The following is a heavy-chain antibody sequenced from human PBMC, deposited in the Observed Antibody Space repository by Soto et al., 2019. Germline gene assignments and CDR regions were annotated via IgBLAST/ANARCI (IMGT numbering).Heavy chain of an antibody. V-gene: IGHV4-34*01. Sequence: SETLSLTCTVSGGSFSGYFWTWIRQPPGKGLEWLAEINHSGITNYNPSVESRVSMSVDTSKNQFSLRLYSVTATDTAVYYCVRGPYNSNSRYFDYWGQGTLVTVSS. D-gene: IGHD1-20*01. CDR2: INHSGIT. CDR1: GGSFSGYF. CDR3: VRGPYNSNSRYFDY. J-gene: IGHJ4*02.